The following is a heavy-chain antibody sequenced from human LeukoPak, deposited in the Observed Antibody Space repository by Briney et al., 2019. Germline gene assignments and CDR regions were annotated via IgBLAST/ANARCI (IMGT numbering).Heavy chain of an antibody. CDR1: GYTFTDYG. V-gene: IGHV1-18*01. CDR3: ARVPPFRSPGYYFDY. J-gene: IGHJ4*02. CDR2: INAYNGNT. D-gene: IGHD2/OR15-2a*01. Sequence: GASVKVSCKASGYTFTDYGVSWVRQAPGQGLEWIGWINAYNGNTNSARRLQGRLTMTTDTSTSTAYMELRSLGSDDTAVYYCARVPPFRSPGYYFDYWGQGTLVTVSS.